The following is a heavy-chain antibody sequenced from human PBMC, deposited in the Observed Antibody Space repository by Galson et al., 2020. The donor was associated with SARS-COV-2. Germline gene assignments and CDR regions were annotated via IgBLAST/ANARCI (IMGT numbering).Heavy chain of an antibody. J-gene: IGHJ3*02. Sequence: GGSLRLSCAASGFTFSSYAMHWVRQAPGKGLEWVAVISYDASNKYYADSVKGRFTISRDNSKNTLYLQMNSLRAEDTAVYYCARGCSSTSCYLGDAFDIWGQGTMVTVSS. V-gene: IGHV3-30-3*01. D-gene: IGHD2-2*01. CDR1: GFTFSSYA. CDR3: ARGCSSTSCYLGDAFDI. CDR2: ISYDASNK.